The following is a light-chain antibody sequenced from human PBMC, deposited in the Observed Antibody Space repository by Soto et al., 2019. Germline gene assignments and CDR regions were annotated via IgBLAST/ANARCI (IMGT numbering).Light chain of an antibody. J-gene: IGLJ3*02. CDR1: SSNIGSNY. CDR2: RNN. V-gene: IGLV1-47*01. Sequence: QSVLTQPHSASGPPGQRVTISCSGSSSNIGSNYVYWYQQLPGTAPKLLIYRNNQRPSGVPDRFSGSKSGTSASLAISGLRSEDEADYYCAAWDDSLSGWVFGGGTKLTVL. CDR3: AAWDDSLSGWV.